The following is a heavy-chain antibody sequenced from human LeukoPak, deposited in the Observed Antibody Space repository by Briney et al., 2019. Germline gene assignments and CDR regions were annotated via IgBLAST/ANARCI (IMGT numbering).Heavy chain of an antibody. Sequence: GGSLRLSCAASGFTFSSYAMHWVRQAPGKGLEWVAVISYDGSNKYYADSVKGRFTISRDDAKNSVYLQMNSLRAEDTAVYYCAREGSYSAFDYWGQGTLVTVSS. CDR3: AREGSYSAFDY. V-gene: IGHV3-30-3*01. CDR1: GFTFSSYA. CDR2: ISYDGSNK. J-gene: IGHJ4*02. D-gene: IGHD1-26*01.